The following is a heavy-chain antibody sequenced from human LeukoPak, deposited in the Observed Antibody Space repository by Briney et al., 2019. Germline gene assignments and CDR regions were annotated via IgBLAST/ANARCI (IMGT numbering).Heavy chain of an antibody. CDR3: ATYDQQLAFDN. Sequence: SETLSLTCTVSGGSISTFHWSWIRQPAGKGLEWIGRMYTSGSTNYNPSLKSRVTMSIDTSKKHFSLNLDSVTAADTAVYYCATYDQQLAFDNWGQGSLVTVSS. CDR1: GGSISTFH. D-gene: IGHD6-13*01. J-gene: IGHJ4*02. V-gene: IGHV4-4*07. CDR2: MYTSGST.